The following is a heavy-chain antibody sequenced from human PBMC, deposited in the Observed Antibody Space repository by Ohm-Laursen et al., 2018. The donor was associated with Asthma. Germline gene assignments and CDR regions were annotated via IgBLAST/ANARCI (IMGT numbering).Heavy chain of an antibody. CDR1: GVAFTDSW. D-gene: IGHD6-13*01. V-gene: IGHV3-7*03. Sequence: SLRLSCAASGVAFTDSWMSWVRQAPGKGLEWVANIKQDGSEKYYVDSVKGRFTISRDNAKNSLYMQMNSLRADDTAVYYCGRVYSSSWDPRGQGTLVTVSS. CDR3: GRVYSSSWDP. J-gene: IGHJ5*02. CDR2: IKQDGSEK.